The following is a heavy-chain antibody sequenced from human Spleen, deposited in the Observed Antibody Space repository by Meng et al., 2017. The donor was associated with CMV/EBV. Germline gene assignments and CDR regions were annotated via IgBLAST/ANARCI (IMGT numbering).Heavy chain of an antibody. D-gene: IGHD6-19*01. CDR1: GYNFTGYY. J-gene: IGHJ4*02. V-gene: IGHV1-2*02. CDR3: ARIMAVAGQPSDY. CDR2: INPNTGGT. Sequence: KASGYNFTGYYIHWVRKAPGQGLEWMGWINPNTGGTKFAKKFQGRVTMTTDTSISTVYMYLDRLRFDDTAVYYCARIMAVAGQPSDYWGQGTLVTVSS.